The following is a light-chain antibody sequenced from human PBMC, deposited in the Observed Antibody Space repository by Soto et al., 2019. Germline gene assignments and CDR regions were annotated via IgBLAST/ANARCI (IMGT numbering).Light chain of an antibody. Sequence: DIQMTQSPSTLSASVGDRVTITCRASQSTSTGLAWYQQRPGKTPKLLISEASKLESGVPSRFSGSGSGTEFTLTISSLQPDDFATYYCQQYITYPHAFGQGTKVEIK. CDR1: QSTSTG. CDR3: QQYITYPHA. CDR2: EAS. J-gene: IGKJ1*01. V-gene: IGKV1-5*03.